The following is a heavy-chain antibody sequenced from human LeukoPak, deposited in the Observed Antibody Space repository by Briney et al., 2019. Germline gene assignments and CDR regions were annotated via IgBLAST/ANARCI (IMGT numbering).Heavy chain of an antibody. D-gene: IGHD3-10*01. Sequence: GGSLRLSCAASGFTFSSYGMHWVRQAPGKGLEWVAVIWYDGSNKYYADSVKGRFTGSRDNSKNTLYLQMNSLRAEDTAVYYCAREDYGSGSPIFDYWGQGTLVTVSS. CDR3: AREDYGSGSPIFDY. CDR1: GFTFSSYG. V-gene: IGHV3-33*01. CDR2: IWYDGSNK. J-gene: IGHJ4*02.